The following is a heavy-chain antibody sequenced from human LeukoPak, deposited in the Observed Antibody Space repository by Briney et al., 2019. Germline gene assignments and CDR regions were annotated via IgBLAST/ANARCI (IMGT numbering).Heavy chain of an antibody. D-gene: IGHD6-19*01. V-gene: IGHV3-30*04. CDR3: ARDLVYSSGWFAGELDH. CDR1: GLAFSSDA. CDR2: ISYDGSNA. Sequence: GRSLRLSCSASGLAFSSDAMHWVRQAPGRGLEWLAVISYDGSNADHAESVRGRFTISRDNSKNTLFLQMNSLRPEDTAVYYCARDLVYSSGWFAGELDHWGLGTLVIVSS. J-gene: IGHJ4*02.